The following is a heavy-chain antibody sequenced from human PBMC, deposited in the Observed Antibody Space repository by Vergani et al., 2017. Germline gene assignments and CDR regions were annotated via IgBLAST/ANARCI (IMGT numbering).Heavy chain of an antibody. CDR2: ISSDGGST. D-gene: IGHD2-2*01. J-gene: IGHJ1*01. CDR1: GFTFSTYA. CDR3: ARDFCSSTSCYSEYFQH. Sequence: VQLVESGGGLVQPGGSLRLSCAASGFTFSTYAMTWVRQAPGKGLEWVSTISSDGGSTYYADSVKGRFTISRDNSKNTLYLQMNSLRAEDTAVYYCARDFCSSTSCYSEYFQHWGQGTLVTVSS. V-gene: IGHV3-23*04.